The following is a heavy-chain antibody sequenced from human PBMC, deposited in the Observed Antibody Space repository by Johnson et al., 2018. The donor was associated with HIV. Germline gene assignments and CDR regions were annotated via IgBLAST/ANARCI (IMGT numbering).Heavy chain of an antibody. V-gene: IGHV3-15*01. J-gene: IGHJ3*02. D-gene: IGHD4/OR15-4a*01. CDR2: IKSKTDGGPT. CDR1: GFIFTKAW. CDR3: AKDLRQVLVNDVFDI. Sequence: MLLVESGGGLVKPGGSLRFSCAASGFIFTKAWMSWVRQAPGKGLEWVGRIKSKTDGGPTDYGAPVKGRFTISRDDSNNTLYLQMNSLRAEDTAVYYCAKDLRQVLVNDVFDIWGQGTVVTVSS.